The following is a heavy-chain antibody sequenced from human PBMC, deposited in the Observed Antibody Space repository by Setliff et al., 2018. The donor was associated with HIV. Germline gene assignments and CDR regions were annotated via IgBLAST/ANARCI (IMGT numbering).Heavy chain of an antibody. CDR3: TTDVTYYNFWSGYSHFDC. V-gene: IGHV3-49*04. CDR2: IRSKSIGGTT. J-gene: IGHJ4*02. CDR1: GFSFDDYA. D-gene: IGHD3-3*01. Sequence: SLRLSCTASGFSFDDYALTWVRQAPGKGLEWVGFIRSKSIGGTTDYGASVKGRFTISRDDSKNTLYLQMNSLKTEDTAVYYCTTDVTYYNFWSGYSHFDCWGQGTLVTVSS.